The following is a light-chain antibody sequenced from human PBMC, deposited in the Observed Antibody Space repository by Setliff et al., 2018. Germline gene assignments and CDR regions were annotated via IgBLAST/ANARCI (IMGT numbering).Light chain of an antibody. V-gene: IGLV2-14*01. CDR3: SAYTSSSTYV. CDR1: IGDVGAYDF. CDR2: EVT. Sequence: QSVLTQPASVSGSPGQSITISCSGTIGDVGAYDFVSWYQHHPGKAPKLVIYEVTNRPSGISNRFSGSKSGNSASLIISGLQAEDETDYYCSAYTSSSTYVFGTGTKVTV. J-gene: IGLJ1*01.